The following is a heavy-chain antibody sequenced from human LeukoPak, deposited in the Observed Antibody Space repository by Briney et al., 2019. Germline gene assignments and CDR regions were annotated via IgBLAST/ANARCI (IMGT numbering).Heavy chain of an antibody. Sequence: GGSLRLSCAASGFTVSSNYMSWVRQAPGKGLEWVSVIYSGGSTYYADSVKGRFTISRDNSKNTLYLQMNSLRAEDTAVYYCARDLGGEFGELFDYWGQGTLVTVSS. J-gene: IGHJ4*02. CDR2: IYSGGST. CDR3: ARDLGGEFGELFDY. CDR1: GFTVSSNY. D-gene: IGHD3-10*01. V-gene: IGHV3-66*01.